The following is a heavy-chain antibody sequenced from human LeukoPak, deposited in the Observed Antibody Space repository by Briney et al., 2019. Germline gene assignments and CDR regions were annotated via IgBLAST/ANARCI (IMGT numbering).Heavy chain of an antibody. CDR3: AELGITMIGGV. V-gene: IGHV3-23*01. CDR2: ISVSGHRT. J-gene: IGHJ6*04. CDR1: GFTFSSYS. D-gene: IGHD3-10*02. Sequence: PGGSLRLSCAASGFTFSSYSMSWVRQAPGKGLEWISGISVSGHRTYHAASVKGRFTISRDNSNNMVYLQMNSLRAEDTAVYYCAELGITMIGGVWGKGTTVTISS.